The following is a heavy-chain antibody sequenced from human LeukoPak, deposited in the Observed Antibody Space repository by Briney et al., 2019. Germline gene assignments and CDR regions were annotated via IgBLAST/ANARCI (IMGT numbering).Heavy chain of an antibody. CDR1: GFTFSSYE. Sequence: GGSLRLSCAASGFTFSSYEMNWVRQAPGKGLEWVSYISSSGSTIYYADSVKGRFTISRDNAKNSLYLQMNSLRAEDTAVYYCARASPTYYYDSSGYCDYWGQGTLVTVSS. V-gene: IGHV3-48*03. CDR3: ARASPTYYYDSSGYCDY. D-gene: IGHD3-22*01. J-gene: IGHJ4*02. CDR2: ISSSGSTI.